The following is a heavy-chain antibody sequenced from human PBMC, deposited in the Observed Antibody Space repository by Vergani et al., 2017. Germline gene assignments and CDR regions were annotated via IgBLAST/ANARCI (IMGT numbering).Heavy chain of an antibody. CDR2: FYSSGIY. CDR3: ARGLYSSSRLSWFDP. J-gene: IGHJ5*02. Sequence: QVQLQESGPGLLKPSQTLSLTCTVSGDSISSDNLYWHWLRQPAGKGLEWIGRFYSSGIYNYNPSLKSRVSMSLDTSKNQFSLKLSSVTAADTAVYYCARGLYSSSRLSWFDPWGQGTLVTV. V-gene: IGHV4-61*02. D-gene: IGHD6-13*01. CDR1: GDSISSDNLY.